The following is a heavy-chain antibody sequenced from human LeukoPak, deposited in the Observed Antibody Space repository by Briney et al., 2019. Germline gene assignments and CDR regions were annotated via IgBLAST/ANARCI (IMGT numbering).Heavy chain of an antibody. CDR2: ISGDGGST. Sequence: GGSLRLSCAASGSTFDDYAMHWVRQAPGKGLEWVSLISGDGGSTYYADSVKGRFTISRDNSKNSLYLQMNSLRTEDTALYYCAKDIHYDSRGYYARKPNPFDYWGQGTLVTVSS. V-gene: IGHV3-43*02. D-gene: IGHD3-22*01. J-gene: IGHJ4*02. CDR1: GSTFDDYA. CDR3: AKDIHYDSRGYYARKPNPFDY.